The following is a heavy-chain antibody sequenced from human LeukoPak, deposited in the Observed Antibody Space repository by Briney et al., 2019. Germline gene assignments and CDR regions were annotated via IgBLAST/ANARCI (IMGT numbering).Heavy chain of an antibody. J-gene: IGHJ4*02. D-gene: IGHD3-10*01. CDR1: GFTFSSYG. Sequence: QPGGSLRLSCAASGFTFSSYGMHWVRQAPGKGLEWVAVISYDGSNKYYADSVKGRFTISRDNSKNTLYLQMSSLRAEDTAVYYCAKVGDYYGSGIYSNFDYWGQGTLVTVSS. V-gene: IGHV3-33*05. CDR3: AKVGDYYGSGIYSNFDY. CDR2: ISYDGSNK.